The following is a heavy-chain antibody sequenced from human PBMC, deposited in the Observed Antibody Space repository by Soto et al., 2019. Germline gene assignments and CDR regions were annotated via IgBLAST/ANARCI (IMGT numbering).Heavy chain of an antibody. CDR3: AKDIGYGGSYWGYYYGMDV. CDR2: ISWDGGST. Sequence: QQWGSLRLSCAASGFIFDDYAMHWVRQAPGKGLEWVSLISWDGGSTYYADSVKGRFTISRDNSKNSLYLQMNSLRAEDTALYYCAKDIGYGGSYWGYYYGMDVWGQGTTVTVSS. CDR1: GFIFDDYA. D-gene: IGHD1-26*01. V-gene: IGHV3-43D*03. J-gene: IGHJ6*02.